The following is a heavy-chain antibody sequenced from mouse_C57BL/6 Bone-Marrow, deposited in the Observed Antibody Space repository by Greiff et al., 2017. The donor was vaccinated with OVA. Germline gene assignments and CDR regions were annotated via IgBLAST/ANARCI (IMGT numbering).Heavy chain of an antibody. CDR3: ARRTYYSNHGGEFAY. CDR1: GYTFTSYW. V-gene: IGHV1-50*01. CDR2: IDPSDSYT. J-gene: IGHJ3*01. Sequence: QVQLKESGAELVKPGASVKLSCKASGYTFTSYWMQWVKQRPGQGLEWIGEIDPSDSYTNYNQKFKGKATLTVDTSSSTAYMQLSSLTSEDSAVYYCARRTYYSNHGGEFAYWGQGTLVTVSA. D-gene: IGHD2-5*01.